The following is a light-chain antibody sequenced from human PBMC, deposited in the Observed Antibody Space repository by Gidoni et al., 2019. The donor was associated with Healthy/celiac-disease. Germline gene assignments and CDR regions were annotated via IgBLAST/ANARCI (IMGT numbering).Light chain of an antibody. V-gene: IGLV3-25*03. Sequence: YELTQPPSVSVSPGQTARITCSGDALPKQYAYWYQQKPGQAPVLLNYKDSERPSGIPGRFSGSSSGTTVTLTISGVQAEDEADYYCQSADSSGTNWVFGGGTKLTVL. CDR2: KDS. CDR3: QSADSSGTNWV. CDR1: ALPKQY. J-gene: IGLJ3*02.